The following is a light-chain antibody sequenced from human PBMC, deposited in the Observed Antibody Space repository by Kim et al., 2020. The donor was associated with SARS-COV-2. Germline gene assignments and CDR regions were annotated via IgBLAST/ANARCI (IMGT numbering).Light chain of an antibody. CDR1: ESIDSF. J-gene: IGKJ4*01. Sequence: AAVGDTVTITCRASESIDSFLGWLQQRPGEAPKSLIYDASRLQRGVPSKFSGSGSGTNFTLTISNLQPEDFGTYFCQQYKTSPLTFGRGTKVDIK. V-gene: IGKV1-16*02. CDR3: QQYKTSPLT. CDR2: DAS.